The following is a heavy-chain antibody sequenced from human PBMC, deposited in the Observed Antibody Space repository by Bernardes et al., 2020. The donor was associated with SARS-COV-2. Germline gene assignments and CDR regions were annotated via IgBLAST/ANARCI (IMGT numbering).Heavy chain of an antibody. CDR3: ARVRPGWYFDI. V-gene: IGHV3-13*04. Sequence: GSLRLSCAASGFAFSRYDMHWVRQPTGKGLEWVSAIDTTGDTYYPDSVKGRFTISREDARNSLYLQMDSLRAGDTAVYYCARVRPGWYFDIWGRGTLVTVSS. CDR2: IDTTGDT. J-gene: IGHJ2*01. CDR1: GFAFSRYD.